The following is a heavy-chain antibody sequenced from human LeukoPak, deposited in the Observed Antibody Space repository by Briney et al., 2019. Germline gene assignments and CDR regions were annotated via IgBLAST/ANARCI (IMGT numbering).Heavy chain of an antibody. CDR3: AKDQLATIRGYFDY. V-gene: IGHV3-23*01. D-gene: IGHD5-24*01. Sequence: GGSLRLSCAASGSTFTSYAMSWVRQAPGKGLEWVSAISGGGDFTYYADSVKGRFSISRDNSKNTLYLQMNSLRAEDTAVYYCAKDQLATIRGYFDYWGQRTLVTVSS. J-gene: IGHJ4*02. CDR1: GSTFTSYA. CDR2: ISGGGDFT.